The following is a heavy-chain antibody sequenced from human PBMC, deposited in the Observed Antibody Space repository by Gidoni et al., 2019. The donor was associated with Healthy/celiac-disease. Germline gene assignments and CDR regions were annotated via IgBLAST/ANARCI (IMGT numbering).Heavy chain of an antibody. CDR1: GGSISSSSYY. J-gene: IGHJ4*02. Sequence: QLQLQESGPGLVKPSETLSLTCTVSGGSISSSSYYWGWIRQPPGKGLEWIGSIYYSGSTYYNPSLKSRVTISVDTSKNQFSLKLSSVTAADTAVYYCARQRPGSDSGSYSFDYWGQGTLVTVSS. D-gene: IGHD1-26*01. CDR2: IYYSGST. V-gene: IGHV4-39*01. CDR3: ARQRPGSDSGSYSFDY.